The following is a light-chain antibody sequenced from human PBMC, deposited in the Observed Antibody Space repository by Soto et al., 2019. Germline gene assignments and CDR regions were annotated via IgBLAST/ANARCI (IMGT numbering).Light chain of an antibody. V-gene: IGKV2-30*01. CDR2: QVS. J-gene: IGKJ1*01. CDR1: QSIVYSDGHAY. CDR3: MQGTHWPPT. Sequence: DVVMTQSPLSLSVTLGQPASISCWSSQSIVYSDGHAYLNWFHQRPGQSPRRLIYQVSKRDSGVPDRFSGSGSGTDFTLKISRVEAEDVGIYYCMQGTHWPPTFGRGTKVEIK.